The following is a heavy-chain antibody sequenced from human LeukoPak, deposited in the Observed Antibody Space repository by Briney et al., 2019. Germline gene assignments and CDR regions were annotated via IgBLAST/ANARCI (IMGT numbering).Heavy chain of an antibody. V-gene: IGHV3-73*01. Sequence: GGSLRLSCAASGFTFSDPAVHWVRQASGKGLEWVGRIRSKAKSYATAYAASVKGRFTISRDDSETTAYLQMNSLKTEDTAVYYCTHYYDGSGYYGAFDSWGQGTMVTVSS. J-gene: IGHJ3*02. D-gene: IGHD3-22*01. CDR1: GFTFSDPA. CDR2: IRSKAKSYAT. CDR3: THYYDGSGYYGAFDS.